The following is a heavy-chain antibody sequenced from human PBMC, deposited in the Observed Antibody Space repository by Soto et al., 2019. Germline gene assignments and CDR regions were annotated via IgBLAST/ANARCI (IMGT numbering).Heavy chain of an antibody. V-gene: IGHV1-69*14. J-gene: IGHJ4*02. CDR1: GATFSSYA. Sequence: QVQLVQSGAEVRQPASSVKVSCKTSGATFSSYAITWVRQAPGQGLEWMGGIVPTVDTSTYAQKFQGRVTITADKFTNTVYMELSSLRSDDTAVYYCVRVVAIPGNPVNWGQGTLVTVSS. D-gene: IGHD2-15*01. CDR3: VRVVAIPGNPVN. CDR2: IVPTVDTS.